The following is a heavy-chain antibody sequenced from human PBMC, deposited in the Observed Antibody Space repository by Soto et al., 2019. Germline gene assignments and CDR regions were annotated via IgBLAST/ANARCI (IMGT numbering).Heavy chain of an antibody. D-gene: IGHD2-15*01. CDR2: IFYSGGT. CDR1: GVSISSSSYY. CDR3: ATTSNCSGGSCRYYYYMDV. J-gene: IGHJ6*03. V-gene: IGHV4-39*01. Sequence: SATLSLTCTVSGVSISSSSYYWGWIRQPPGKGLEWIGSIFYSGGTYYNPSLKSRVAISVDTSKNQFSLKLTSVTAADTAVYYCATTSNCSGGSCRYYYYMDVWGKGTTVTVSS.